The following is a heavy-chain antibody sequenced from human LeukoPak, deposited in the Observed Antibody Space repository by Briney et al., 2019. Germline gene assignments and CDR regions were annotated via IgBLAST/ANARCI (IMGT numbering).Heavy chain of an antibody. D-gene: IGHD6-13*01. V-gene: IGHV1-46*04. J-gene: IGHJ4*02. CDR2: INPSVGST. CDR1: GYTFTSYY. Sequence: ASVKVSCKASGYTFTSYYMHWERQAPGQGLEWVGIINPSVGSTSYAPKLQGRVTMTRDTSTNTVYMELSSLRSEDTAVYYCARVLAAAGTELDYWGQGTLVTVSS. CDR3: ARVLAAAGTELDY.